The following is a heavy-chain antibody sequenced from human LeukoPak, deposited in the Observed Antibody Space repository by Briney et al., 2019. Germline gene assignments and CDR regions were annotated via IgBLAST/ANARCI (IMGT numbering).Heavy chain of an antibody. J-gene: IGHJ3*02. CDR3: AGDLVRGAGAFDI. CDR2: IYYSGSA. D-gene: IGHD3-10*01. CDR1: GGSISLYH. V-gene: IGHV4-59*12. Sequence: SETLSLTCTVSGGSISLYHWSWIRQPPGKGLEWIGHIYYSGSANYNPSLKSRVTISVDTSKNQFSLKLSSVTAADTAVYYCAGDLVRGAGAFDIWGQGTMVTVSS.